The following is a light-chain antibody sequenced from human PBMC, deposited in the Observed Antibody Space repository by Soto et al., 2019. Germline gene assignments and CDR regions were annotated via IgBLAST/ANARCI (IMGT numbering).Light chain of an antibody. Sequence: DIQMTQSPSTLSASVGDRVTITCRASQSISTWLAWYQQRSGKAPQLLIYDASGLESVVPSRFSGSGSGTEFTLTISSLQPDDFATYFCLQYHSYSRPFGPGTRVEI. V-gene: IGKV1-5*01. CDR2: DAS. CDR3: LQYHSYSRP. CDR1: QSISTW. J-gene: IGKJ1*01.